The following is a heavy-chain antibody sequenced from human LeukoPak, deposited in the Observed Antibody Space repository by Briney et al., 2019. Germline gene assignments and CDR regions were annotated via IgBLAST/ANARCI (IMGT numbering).Heavy chain of an antibody. J-gene: IGHJ4*02. CDR3: AKTPGSYYDSSGYYSLDY. D-gene: IGHD3-22*01. V-gene: IGHV3-30*02. Sequence: GGSLRLSCAASGFTFSSYGMHWVRQAPGKGLEWVAFIRYDGSNKYYADSVKGRFTISRDNSKNTLYLQMNSLRAEDTAVYYCAKTPGSYYDSSGYYSLDYWGQGTLVTVSS. CDR1: GFTFSSYG. CDR2: IRYDGSNK.